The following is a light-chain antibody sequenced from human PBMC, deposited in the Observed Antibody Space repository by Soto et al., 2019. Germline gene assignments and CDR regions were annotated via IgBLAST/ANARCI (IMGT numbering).Light chain of an antibody. V-gene: IGKV3-20*01. J-gene: IGKJ4*01. CDR2: GTS. CDR3: QQYASSPLLT. CDR1: QSVSSSY. Sequence: EIVLTQSPVTLSLSPWGRATLSCRASQSVSSSYLAWYQQKPGQAPRLLIFGTSTRATGIPDRFSGSGSGTDFTLSISRLEPEDFAVYYCQQYASSPLLTFGGGTKVDIK.